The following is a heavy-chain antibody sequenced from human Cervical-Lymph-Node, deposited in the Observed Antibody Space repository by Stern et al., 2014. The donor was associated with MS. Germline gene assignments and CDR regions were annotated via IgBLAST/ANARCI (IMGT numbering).Heavy chain of an antibody. CDR1: GGSIDSGPYY. CDR3: ARGGFGRENWLDP. Sequence: QLQLQESGPGLVKPSQTLSLTCAVSGGSIDSGPYYWTWIRPPAGKGLEWIGRIYTSGSTNYNPSFRSRVTISMDTSKSQFSRQWPSGTAADTAVYYCARGGFGRENWLDPWGQGTLVTVSS. V-gene: IGHV4-61*02. J-gene: IGHJ5*02. CDR2: IYTSGST. D-gene: IGHD3-10*01.